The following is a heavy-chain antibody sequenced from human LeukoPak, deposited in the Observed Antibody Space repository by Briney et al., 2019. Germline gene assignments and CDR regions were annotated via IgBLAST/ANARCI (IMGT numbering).Heavy chain of an antibody. CDR1: GFSFDDYA. J-gene: IGHJ6*02. V-gene: IGHV3-9*01. CDR3: AGGTYYYYGMDV. CDR2: ISWNSGSL. Sequence: PGMSLRLSCAASGFSFDDYAMHWVRQAPGKGLEWVSGISWNSGSLDYADSVKGRFTISRDNAKNSLYLQMNSLKAEDTALYYCAGGTYYYYGMDVWGQGTTVTVSS. D-gene: IGHD1-1*01.